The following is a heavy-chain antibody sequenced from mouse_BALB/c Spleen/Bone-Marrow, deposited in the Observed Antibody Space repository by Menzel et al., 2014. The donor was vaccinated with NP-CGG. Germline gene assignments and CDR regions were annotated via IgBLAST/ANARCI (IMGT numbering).Heavy chain of an antibody. CDR1: GFTFSSYA. J-gene: IGHJ3*01. V-gene: IGHV5-6-5*01. CDR2: ISSGGST. Sequence: EVQLVESGGGLVKPGGSLKLSCAASGFTFSSYAMSWVRQTPEKRLEWVASISSGGSTYYPDSVKGRFTISSDNARNILYLQMSSLRSEDAAMYYCAREGDGYEPAWFSYWGLGTLVTVSA. CDR3: AREGDGYEPAWFSY. D-gene: IGHD2-2*01.